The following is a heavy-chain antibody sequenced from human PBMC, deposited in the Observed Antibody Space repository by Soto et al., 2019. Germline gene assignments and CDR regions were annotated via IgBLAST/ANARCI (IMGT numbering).Heavy chain of an antibody. CDR2: IYPVDSDT. J-gene: IGHJ3*02. V-gene: IGHV5-51*01. Sequence: PGESLKISCKGSGYRFSSYLIGWVRQMPGKGLEWMGIIYPVDSDTRYSPSFQGQVTISVDKSITTAYLQWSSLKASDTAMYYCARRRDGGSYNAFDIWGQGTMVTVSS. D-gene: IGHD1-26*01. CDR3: ARRRDGGSYNAFDI. CDR1: GYRFSSYL.